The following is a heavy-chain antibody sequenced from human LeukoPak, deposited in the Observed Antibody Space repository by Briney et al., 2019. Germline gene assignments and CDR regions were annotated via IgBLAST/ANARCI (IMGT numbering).Heavy chain of an antibody. CDR1: GYTFTSYY. CDR2: INPSGGST. Sequence: ASVKVSCKASGYTFTSYYMHWVRQAPGQGLEWMGIINPSGGSTSYAQKFQGRVTMTRDTSTSTVYMELSSLRSEDTAVYYCARDLSPSPGYYDFWSGYYVGFDYWGQGTLVTVSS. D-gene: IGHD3-3*01. J-gene: IGHJ4*02. CDR3: ARDLSPSPGYYDFWSGYYVGFDY. V-gene: IGHV1-46*01.